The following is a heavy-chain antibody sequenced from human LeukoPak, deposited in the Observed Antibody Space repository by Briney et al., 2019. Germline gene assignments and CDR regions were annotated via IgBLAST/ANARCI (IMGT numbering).Heavy chain of an antibody. Sequence: PSETLSLTCTVSGGSISSYYWSWIRQPPGKGLEWIGYIYYSGSTNYNPSLKSRVTISVDTSKNQFSLKLSSVTAADTAVYYCASQKERWLGWFDPWGQRTLVTVSS. CDR1: GGSISSYY. D-gene: IGHD5-24*01. CDR2: IYYSGST. V-gene: IGHV4-59*08. CDR3: ASQKERWLGWFDP. J-gene: IGHJ5*02.